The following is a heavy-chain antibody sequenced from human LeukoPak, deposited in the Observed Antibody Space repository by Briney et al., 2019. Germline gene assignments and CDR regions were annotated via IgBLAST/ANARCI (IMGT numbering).Heavy chain of an antibody. D-gene: IGHD3-10*01. V-gene: IGHV3-21*01. CDR1: GFTVSSNY. Sequence: PGGSLRLSCAASGFTVSSNYMNWVRQAPGKGLEWVSSISSSSSYIYYADSVKGRFTISRDNAKNSLYLQMNSLRAEDTAVYYCARSMVRGVITVDAFDIWGQGTMVTVSS. CDR3: ARSMVRGVITVDAFDI. CDR2: ISSSSSYI. J-gene: IGHJ3*02.